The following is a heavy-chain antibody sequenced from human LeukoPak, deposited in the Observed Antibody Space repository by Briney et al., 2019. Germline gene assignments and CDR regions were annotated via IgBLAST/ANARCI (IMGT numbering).Heavy chain of an antibody. J-gene: IGHJ4*02. D-gene: IGHD5-18*01. CDR2: ISGSGGST. V-gene: IGHV3-23*01. Sequence: PGGSLRLSCAASGFSFSDYAMSWVRQAPARGPEWVSAISGSGGSTYYADSVKGRFTISRDNSKNTLYLQMNSLRAEDTAVYYCAEDRTLIQLWLIDYWGQGTLVTVSS. CDR3: AEDRTLIQLWLIDY. CDR1: GFSFSDYA.